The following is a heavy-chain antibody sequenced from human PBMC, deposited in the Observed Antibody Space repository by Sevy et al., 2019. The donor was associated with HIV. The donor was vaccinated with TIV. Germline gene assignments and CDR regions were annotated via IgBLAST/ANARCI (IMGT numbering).Heavy chain of an antibody. V-gene: IGHV3-15*01. CDR2: IKTKTDGGTA. J-gene: IGHJ4*02. Sequence: GGSLRLSCAASGFSFNNASMSWVRQAPGKGLEWVGHIKTKTDGGTADYAAPVQDRFIISRDDSENIVFLQMNGLESEDTAVYYCTTDYGYYNSSGFNPDYFDYWGQGTLVTVSS. CDR3: TTDYGYYNSSGFNPDYFDY. CDR1: GFSFNNAS. D-gene: IGHD3-22*01.